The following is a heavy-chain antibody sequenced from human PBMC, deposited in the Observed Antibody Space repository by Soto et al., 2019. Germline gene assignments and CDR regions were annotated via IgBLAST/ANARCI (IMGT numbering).Heavy chain of an antibody. Sequence: QVQLVESGGGVVQPGRSLRLSCAASGFIFSSYGMYWVRPAPGKGLEWVAVISYDGSNKYYADSVKGRFTISRDNSKNTLYVQMNSLRAEDTAVYYCAKVGGRATGTSYFYYGMDVWGQGTTVTVSS. CDR2: ISYDGSNK. D-gene: IGHD1-1*01. V-gene: IGHV3-30*18. CDR3: AKVGGRATGTSYFYYGMDV. CDR1: GFIFSSYG. J-gene: IGHJ6*02.